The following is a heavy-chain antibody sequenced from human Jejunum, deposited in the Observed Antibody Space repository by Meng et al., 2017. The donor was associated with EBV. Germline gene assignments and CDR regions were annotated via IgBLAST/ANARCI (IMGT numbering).Heavy chain of an antibody. J-gene: IGHJ4*02. Sequence: VQLLQSGAEVKIPGASVRVSCQGSENIFTTYDLHWGRQAPGQRLEWMGWINGGATSTVYSQNFQGRLTIARDTSARTAFMELSSLTSEDTAVYYCASGPSCSSGSCQEFDYWGQGTLVTVSS. CDR1: ENIFTTYD. CDR2: INGGATST. V-gene: IGHV1-3*01. D-gene: IGHD2-2*01. CDR3: ASGPSCSSGSCQEFDY.